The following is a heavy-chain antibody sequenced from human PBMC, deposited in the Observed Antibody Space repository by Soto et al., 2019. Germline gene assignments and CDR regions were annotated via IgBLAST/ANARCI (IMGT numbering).Heavy chain of an antibody. D-gene: IGHD3-3*01. CDR2: ISAYNGNT. CDR1: GYTFTSYG. CDR3: AGAPVSGDYYYYGMDV. J-gene: IGHJ6*02. Sequence: GASVKVSCKASGYTFTSYGISWVRQAPGQGLEWMGWISAYNGNTNYAQKLQGRVTMTTDTSTSTAYMELRSLRSDDTAVYYCAGAPVSGDYYYYGMDVWGQGTTVTVSS. V-gene: IGHV1-18*01.